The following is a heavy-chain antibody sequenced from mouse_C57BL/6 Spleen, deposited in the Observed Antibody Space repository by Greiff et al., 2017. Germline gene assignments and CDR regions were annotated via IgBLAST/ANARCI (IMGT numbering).Heavy chain of an antibody. V-gene: IGHV1-54*01. CDR1: GYAFTNYL. D-gene: IGHD1-1*01. CDR3: ASIDYFCISYGAMDY. J-gene: IGHJ4*01. Sequence: VKLVESGAELVRPGTSVKVSCKASGYAFTNYLIEWVKQRPGQGLEWIGVINPGSGGTNYNEQFKGKATLTVDKSSSTAYMQLSSLTSEDSTVYFSASIDYFCISYGAMDYWGKGPSAPVS. CDR2: INPGSGGT.